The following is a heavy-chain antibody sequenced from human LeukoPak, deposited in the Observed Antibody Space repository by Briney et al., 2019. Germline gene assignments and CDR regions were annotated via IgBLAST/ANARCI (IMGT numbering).Heavy chain of an antibody. D-gene: IGHD4-23*01. CDR1: GGTFSSYA. Sequence: SVKVSCKASGGTFSSYAISWVRQAPGQGLEWMGGIIPIFGTANYAQKFQGRVTITADESTSTAYMELSSLRSEDTAVYYCARDLYYGGKVFDHWGQGTLVTVSS. V-gene: IGHV1-69*13. CDR3: ARDLYYGGKVFDH. CDR2: IIPIFGTA. J-gene: IGHJ4*02.